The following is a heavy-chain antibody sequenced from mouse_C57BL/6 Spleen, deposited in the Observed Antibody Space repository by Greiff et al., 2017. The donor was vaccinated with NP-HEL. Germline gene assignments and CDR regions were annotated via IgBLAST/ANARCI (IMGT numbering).Heavy chain of an antibody. Sequence: QVQLQQPGAELVRPGSSVKLSCKASGYTFTSYWMHWVKQRPIQGLEWIGNIDPSDSETHYNQKFKDKATLTVDKSSSTAYMQLSSLTSEDSAVYYCARRDYYGSSYWYFDVWGTRTTVTVSS. CDR3: ARRDYYGSSYWYFDV. J-gene: IGHJ1*03. D-gene: IGHD1-1*01. V-gene: IGHV1-52*01. CDR2: IDPSDSET. CDR1: GYTFTSYW.